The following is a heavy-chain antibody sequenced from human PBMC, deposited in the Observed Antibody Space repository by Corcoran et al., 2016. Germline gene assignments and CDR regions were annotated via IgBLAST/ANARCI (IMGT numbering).Heavy chain of an antibody. Sequence: EVKLVDSGGGLIQPGGSLRLSCAASGFTVSSNYMTWVRQAPGKGLECVSVINSAGDTYYADAVKGRFTISRDNSKNTLYLQMNSLRAEDTAVYYCASAAVDSGPFDYCGQGTLVTVSS. D-gene: IGHD1-26*01. J-gene: IGHJ4*02. V-gene: IGHV3-53*01. CDR3: ASAAVDSGPFDY. CDR1: GFTVSSNY. CDR2: INSAGDT.